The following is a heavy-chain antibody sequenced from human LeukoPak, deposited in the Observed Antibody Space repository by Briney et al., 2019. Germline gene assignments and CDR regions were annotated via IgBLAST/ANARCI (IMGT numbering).Heavy chain of an antibody. D-gene: IGHD2-15*01. CDR2: INPNSGGT. CDR1: GYTFTGYY. V-gene: IGHV1-2*04. J-gene: IGHJ4*02. CDR3: ASSPSGYCSGGSCYSEVL. Sequence: ASVKVSCKASGYTFTGYYMHWVRQAPGQGLEWMGWINPNSGGTNYAQKFQGWVTMTRDTSISTAYMELSRLRSDDTAVYYCASSPSGYCSGGSCYSEVLWGQGTLVTVSS.